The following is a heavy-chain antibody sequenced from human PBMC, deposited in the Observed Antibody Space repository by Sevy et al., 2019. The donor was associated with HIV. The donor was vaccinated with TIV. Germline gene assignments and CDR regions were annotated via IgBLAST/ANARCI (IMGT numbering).Heavy chain of an antibody. CDR3: ARDRDNDYVWGSYRYFDY. CDR1: GFTFSSYS. Sequence: GGSLRLSCAASGFTFSSYSMNWVRQAPGKGLEWVSSISSSSSYINYGDTVKGRFTIYRDNAKNSLYLQMNSLSAEDTAVYYCARDRDNDYVWGSYRYFDYWGQGTLVTVSS. CDR2: ISSSSSYI. V-gene: IGHV3-21*01. D-gene: IGHD3-16*02. J-gene: IGHJ4*02.